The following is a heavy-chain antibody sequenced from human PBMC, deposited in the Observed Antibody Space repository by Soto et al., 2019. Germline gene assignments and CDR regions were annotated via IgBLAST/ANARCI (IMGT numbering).Heavy chain of an antibody. D-gene: IGHD4-17*01. CDR2: ISAYNGNT. CDR3: ASLGTSPVTIKDDY. V-gene: IGHV1-18*01. CDR1: GYTFTSYG. Sequence: ASVKVSCKASGYTFTSYGISWVRQAPGQGLEWMGWISAYNGNTNYAQKLQGRVTMTTDTSTSTAYMELRSLRSDDTAVYYCASLGTSPVTIKDDYWGQGTLVTVSS. J-gene: IGHJ4*02.